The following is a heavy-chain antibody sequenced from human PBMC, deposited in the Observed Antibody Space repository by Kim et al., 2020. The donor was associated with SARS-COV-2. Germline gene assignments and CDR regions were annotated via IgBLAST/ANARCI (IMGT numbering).Heavy chain of an antibody. V-gene: IGHV4-59*01. J-gene: IGHJ2*01. Sequence: SETLSLTCTVSGGSISSYYWSWIRQPPGKGLEWIGYIYYSGSTHYNPSLKSRVTISVDTSKNQFSLKLSSVTAADTAVYYCARDLLGYCSGGSCLGWYFDLWGRGTLVTVSS. CDR2: IYYSGST. CDR3: ARDLLGYCSGGSCLGWYFDL. CDR1: GGSISSYY. D-gene: IGHD2-15*01.